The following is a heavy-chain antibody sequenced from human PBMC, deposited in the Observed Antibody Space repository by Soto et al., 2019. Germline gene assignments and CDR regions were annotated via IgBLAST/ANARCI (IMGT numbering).Heavy chain of an antibody. J-gene: IGHJ3*02. CDR2: ISYDGNNK. Sequence: QVQLVESGGGVVQPGTSLRLSCAASGFIFSSYGIHWVRQAPGKGLEWVAVISYDGNNKYYADSVKGRFTISRDNSKNTLYLQMNSLGGEETAVYYCAKPLTSTDAFDIWGQGTMVTVS. CDR1: GFIFSSYG. CDR3: AKPLTSTDAFDI. V-gene: IGHV3-30*18. D-gene: IGHD4-17*01.